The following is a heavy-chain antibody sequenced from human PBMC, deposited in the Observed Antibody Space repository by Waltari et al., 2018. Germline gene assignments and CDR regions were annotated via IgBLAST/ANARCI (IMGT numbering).Heavy chain of an antibody. CDR3: AKALDYQDAFDI. V-gene: IGHV3-33*06. CDR2: IWYDGSNK. D-gene: IGHD4-17*01. Sequence: QVQLVESGGGVVQPGRSLRLSCAASGFTFCSYGMHWVRQAPGKGLEWVAVIWYDGSNKYYADSVKGRFTISRDNSKNTLYLQMNSLRAEDTAVYYCAKALDYQDAFDIWGQGTMVTVSS. J-gene: IGHJ3*02. CDR1: GFTFCSYG.